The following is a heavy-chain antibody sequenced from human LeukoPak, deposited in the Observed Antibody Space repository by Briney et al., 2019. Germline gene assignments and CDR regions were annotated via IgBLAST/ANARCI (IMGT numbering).Heavy chain of an antibody. J-gene: IGHJ4*02. V-gene: IGHV3-53*01. CDR2: IYTGGNI. D-gene: IGHD3-22*01. CDR3: ARMYDSFPDY. Sequence: GGSLRLSCAASGFTVRSNYMSWVRQAPGKGPEWVSVIYTGGNIYYADSVKGRFTISRDSSKNTLYLHMNSLRAEDTAVYFCARMYDSFPDYWGQGTLVTVSS. CDR1: GFTVRSNY.